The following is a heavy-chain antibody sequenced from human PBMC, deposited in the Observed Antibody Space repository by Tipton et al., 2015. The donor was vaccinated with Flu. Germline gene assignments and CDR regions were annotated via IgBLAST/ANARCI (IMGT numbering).Heavy chain of an antibody. Sequence: SLRLSCAVSGFSVSSNYMSWVRQAPGKGLEWLSIIYAGGSTHYGDSVKGRFTVSRDTSKNTLFLQMDSLRAEDTAVYYCARDKLGTVGPLESWGQGTLVAVSS. V-gene: IGHV3-53*01. CDR2: IYAGGST. CDR1: GFSVSSNY. D-gene: IGHD1-26*01. CDR3: ARDKLGTVGPLES. J-gene: IGHJ4*02.